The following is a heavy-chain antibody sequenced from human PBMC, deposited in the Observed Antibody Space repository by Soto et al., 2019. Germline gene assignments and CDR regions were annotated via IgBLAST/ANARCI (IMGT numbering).Heavy chain of an antibody. CDR3: ARLNARANDSGSYHFDY. CDR2: IYYSGNT. V-gene: IGHV4-39*01. Sequence: PSETLSLTCTVSGGSISSSSYYWGWIRQPPGKGLEWIGSIYYSGNTYYNPSLKSRVTISVDTSKNQFSLKLSSVTAADTAVYYCARLNARANDSGSYHFDYWGRGTLVTVSS. D-gene: IGHD3-10*01. J-gene: IGHJ4*02. CDR1: GGSISSSSYY.